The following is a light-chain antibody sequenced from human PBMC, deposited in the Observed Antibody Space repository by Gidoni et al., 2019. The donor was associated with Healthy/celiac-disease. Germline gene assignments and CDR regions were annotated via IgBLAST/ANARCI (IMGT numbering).Light chain of an antibody. CDR2: DVS. CDR3: SSYTSSSTRDEV. Sequence: QSALTQPASVSGSPGQSITISCTGTSSDVGGYNYVSWYQQHPGKAPKLMIYDVSNRPSGVSNRFSGSKSGNTASLTISGLQAEDEADYYCSSYTSSSTRDEVFGGGTKLTVL. V-gene: IGLV2-14*01. CDR1: SSDVGGYNY. J-gene: IGLJ3*02.